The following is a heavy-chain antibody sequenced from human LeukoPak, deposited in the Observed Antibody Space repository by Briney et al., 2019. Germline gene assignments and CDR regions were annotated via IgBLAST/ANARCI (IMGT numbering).Heavy chain of an antibody. V-gene: IGHV3-7*01. CDR1: GFVFANYW. CDR2: IKQGGSEK. CDR3: AREDDWNYEDY. J-gene: IGHJ4*02. Sequence: GGSLRLSCAASGFVFANYWMSWVRQAPGKGLEWVADIKQGGSEKYYVNSVKGRFTISRDDAKNSLYLQMNSLRAEDTAIYYCAREDDWNYEDYWGQGTLVTVSS. D-gene: IGHD1-7*01.